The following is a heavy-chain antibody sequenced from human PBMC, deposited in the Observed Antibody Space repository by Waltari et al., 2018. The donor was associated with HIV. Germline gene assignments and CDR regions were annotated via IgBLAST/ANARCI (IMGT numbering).Heavy chain of an antibody. D-gene: IGHD3-22*01. Sequence: QVHLQESAPGLVQPSENLSLPCTVPGGSISTSTYYWRWIRRPPGKGLEWIGSIYDSETSYYNPSHKSRVTMSLDTSRNQFSLKLNSVTAADTAVYYCASDDREYCNDSSCWSFDPWGPGTLVTVSS. CDR3: ASDDREYCNDSSCWSFDP. CDR1: GGSISTSTYY. J-gene: IGHJ5*02. CDR2: IYDSETS. V-gene: IGHV4-39*01.